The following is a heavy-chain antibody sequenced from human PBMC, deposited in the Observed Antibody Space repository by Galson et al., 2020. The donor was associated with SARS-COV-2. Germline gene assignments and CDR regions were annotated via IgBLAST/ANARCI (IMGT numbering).Heavy chain of an antibody. CDR2: LYYSGST. CDR3: ARGFEWSYYYYYGMDV. V-gene: IGHV4-59*01. D-gene: IGHD3-3*01. J-gene: IGHJ6*02. CDR1: GGSISSYY. Sequence: ASETLSLTCTVSGGSISSYYWSWIRQPPGKGLEWIGYLYYSGSTNYNPSLKSRVTISVDTSKNQFSLKLSSVTAADTAVYYCARGFEWSYYYYYGMDVWGQGTTVTVSS.